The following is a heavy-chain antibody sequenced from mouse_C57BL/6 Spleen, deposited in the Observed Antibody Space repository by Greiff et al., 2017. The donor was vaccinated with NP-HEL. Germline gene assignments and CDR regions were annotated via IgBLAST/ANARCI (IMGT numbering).Heavy chain of an antibody. CDR1: GFTFSDYG. V-gene: IGHV5-17*01. CDR2: ISSGSSTI. CDR3: AHDGYYEGYYAMDY. Sequence: DVKLVESGGGLVKPGGSLKLSCAASGFTFSDYGMHWVRQAPEKGLEWVAYISSGSSTIYYADTVKGRFTISRDNAKNTLFLQMTSLRSEDTAMYYCAHDGYYEGYYAMDYWGQGTSVTVSS. J-gene: IGHJ4*01. D-gene: IGHD2-3*01.